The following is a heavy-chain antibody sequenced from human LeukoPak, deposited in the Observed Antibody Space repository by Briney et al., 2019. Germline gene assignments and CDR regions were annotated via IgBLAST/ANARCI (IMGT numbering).Heavy chain of an antibody. Sequence: GASVKVSCKPSGYTFTSYSIGWVRQAPGQGLEWMGWISGYNGNTNYAHDLQGRVTMTRNTSISTAYMDLSSLRSEDTAVYYCARGAPGSYCSGGSCPYFDYWGQGTLVSVSS. J-gene: IGHJ4*02. V-gene: IGHV1-18*01. CDR1: GYTFTSYS. D-gene: IGHD2-15*01. CDR3: ARGAPGSYCSGGSCPYFDY. CDR2: ISGYNGNT.